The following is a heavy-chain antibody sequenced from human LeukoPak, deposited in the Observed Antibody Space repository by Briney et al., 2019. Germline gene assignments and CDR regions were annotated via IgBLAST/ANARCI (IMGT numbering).Heavy chain of an antibody. D-gene: IGHD3-9*01. CDR3: AKDNDDILADFERYYFDY. Sequence: GGSLRLSCVASGFKISDYYIHWVRQAPGKGLEWVAFISYDGNNKYYPDSVRGRFTISRDNSKNTLYLQLNSLRTEDTAVYYCAKDNDDILADFERYYFDYWGQGALVTVSS. CDR1: GFKISDYY. J-gene: IGHJ4*02. CDR2: ISYDGNNK. V-gene: IGHV3-30*02.